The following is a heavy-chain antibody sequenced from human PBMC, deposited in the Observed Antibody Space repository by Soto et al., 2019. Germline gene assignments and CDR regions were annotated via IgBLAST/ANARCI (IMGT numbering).Heavy chain of an antibody. Sequence: QLQLQESGSGLVKPSQTLSLTCAVSGGSISSGGYSWSWIRQPPGKGLEWIGYIYHSGSTYYNPSLKSRVTISVDRSKNQFSLKLSSVTAADTAVYYCARDRRLHYDILTGYYPRHWFDPWGQGTLVTVSS. CDR1: GGSISSGGYS. V-gene: IGHV4-30-2*01. CDR3: ARDRRLHYDILTGYYPRHWFDP. CDR2: IYHSGST. J-gene: IGHJ5*02. D-gene: IGHD3-9*01.